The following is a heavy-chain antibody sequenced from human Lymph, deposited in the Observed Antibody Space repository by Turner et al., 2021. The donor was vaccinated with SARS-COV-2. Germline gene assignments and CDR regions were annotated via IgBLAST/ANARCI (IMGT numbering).Heavy chain of an antibody. CDR2: IRGSSSNI. CDR1: GFTFSSYS. CDR3: ARGGRPPWQWLGLGNFDY. J-gene: IGHJ4*02. Sequence: EVQLVESGGGLVQPGGSLRLSCAASGFTFSSYSMNWVRQAPGKGLDWVSFIRGSSSNIYDGSAEKCRFTMSRDNTKNSLYLQKNSLRAENTAVDYGARGGRPPWQWLGLGNFDYWGQGTLVTVSS. D-gene: IGHD6-19*01. V-gene: IGHV3-21*02.